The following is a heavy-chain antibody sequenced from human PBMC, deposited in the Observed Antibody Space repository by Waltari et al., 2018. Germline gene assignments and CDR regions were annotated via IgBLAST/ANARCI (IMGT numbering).Heavy chain of an antibody. CDR3: ARVEVYCSSTSCYYAFDI. CDR1: GYTFPSYD. D-gene: IGHD2-2*01. CDR2: MNPNSGNT. Sequence: QVQLVQSGAEVKKPGASVKVSCKASGYTFPSYDINWVRQATGQGLEWMGWMNPNSGNTGYAQKFQGRVTMTRNTSISTAYMELSSLRSEDTAVYYCARVEVYCSSTSCYYAFDIWGQGTMVTVSS. J-gene: IGHJ3*02. V-gene: IGHV1-8*01.